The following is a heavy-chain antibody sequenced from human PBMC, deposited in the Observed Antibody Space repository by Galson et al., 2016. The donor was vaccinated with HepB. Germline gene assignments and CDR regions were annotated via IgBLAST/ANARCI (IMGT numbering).Heavy chain of an antibody. CDR3: AREAERWNYLDY. D-gene: IGHD5-24*01. Sequence: SLRLSCAASGSIFRTYPMHWVRQAPGKGLEWVAVISSDGSNEWYADSVKGRFTISRDNSQNTLYLQMSSLRAEDTAAYYCAREAERWNYLDYWGQGALVTVSS. V-gene: IGHV3-30*04. CDR2: ISSDGSNE. CDR1: GSIFRTYP. J-gene: IGHJ4*02.